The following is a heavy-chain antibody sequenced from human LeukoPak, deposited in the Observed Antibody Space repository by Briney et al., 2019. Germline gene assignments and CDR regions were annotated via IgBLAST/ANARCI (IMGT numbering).Heavy chain of an antibody. Sequence: GGSQRLSCVASGFTFSNHAMTWVRQAPGKGLEWVSAISANGVDTFYAPSVKGRFTISRDNSKNTLYLQVNSLRAEDTAIYYCARHSWRVGVVRGVIRALDYWGQGTLVTVSS. V-gene: IGHV3-23*01. CDR2: ISANGVDT. J-gene: IGHJ4*02. CDR3: ARHSWRVGVVRGVIRALDY. CDR1: GFTFSNHA. D-gene: IGHD3-10*01.